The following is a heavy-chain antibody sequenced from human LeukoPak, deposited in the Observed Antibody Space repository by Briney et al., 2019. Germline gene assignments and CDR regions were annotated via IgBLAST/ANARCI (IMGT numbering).Heavy chain of an antibody. CDR2: IYCSGSTSCGST. CDR1: GATIFGQY. D-gene: IGHD5-12*01. J-gene: IGHJ5*02. V-gene: IGHV4-4*08. CDR3: ARDLISEYSRSHSHFDP. Sequence: PSETLSLTCTVSGATIFGQYWSWIRRPPGKGLEWIGYIYCSGSTSCGSTSYNPSLKSRVTISVDKNQLSLRPTSVTAADTAVYYCARDLISEYSRSHSHFDPWGQGTLVTVSS.